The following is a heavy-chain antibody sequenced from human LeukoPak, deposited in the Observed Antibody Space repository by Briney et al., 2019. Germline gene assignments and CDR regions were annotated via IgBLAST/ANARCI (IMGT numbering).Heavy chain of an antibody. CDR2: IRSSGSTI. J-gene: IGHJ4*02. CDR3: ARSLTYYFDGSGAYYFDY. V-gene: IGHV3-11*01. CDR1: GFTFSDSY. D-gene: IGHD3-22*01. Sequence: GGPLRLSCAASGFTFSDSYMTWIRQAPGKGLKWVSYIRSSGSTIYYADSVKGRFTISRDNANNSLYLQMNSLRAEDTAVYYCARSLTYYFDGSGAYYFDYWGQGTLVTVSS.